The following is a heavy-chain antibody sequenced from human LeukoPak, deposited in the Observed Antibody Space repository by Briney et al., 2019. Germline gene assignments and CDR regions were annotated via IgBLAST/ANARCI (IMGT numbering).Heavy chain of an antibody. CDR2: IYYSGST. V-gene: IGHV4-59*01. CDR1: GGFISCYY. CDR3: ARGAYYDFWSGYYNPNYFDY. Sequence: SETLSLTCTLSGGFISCYYWSWTRQPPGKGLEWIGYIYYSGSTNYNPSLKSRVTISVDTSKNQFSLKLSSVTAADTAVYYCARGAYYDFWSGYYNPNYFDYWGQGTLATVSS. D-gene: IGHD3-3*01. J-gene: IGHJ4*02.